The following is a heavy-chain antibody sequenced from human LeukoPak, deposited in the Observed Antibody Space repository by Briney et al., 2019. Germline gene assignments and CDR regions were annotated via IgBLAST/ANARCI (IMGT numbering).Heavy chain of an antibody. CDR3: ARVRGSYSSDY. J-gene: IGHJ4*02. Sequence: GGSLRLSCAASGFTFSDYYMSWIRQAPGKGLEWVSFISKDGRTVSYADSVKGQFTISRDNSKNSLYLQMNSLTADDTAVYFCARVRGSYSSDYWGQGTLVTVSS. V-gene: IGHV3-11*01. CDR1: GFTFSDYY. CDR2: ISKDGRTV. D-gene: IGHD5-12*01.